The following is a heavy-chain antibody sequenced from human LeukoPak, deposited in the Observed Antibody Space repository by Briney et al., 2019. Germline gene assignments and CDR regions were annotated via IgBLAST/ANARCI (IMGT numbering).Heavy chain of an antibody. Sequence: VGSLRLSCAASGFTLRSYTMNWVRQAPGKGLEWVSSISSSSSYIYYADSVKGRFTISRDNAKNSLYLQMNSLRAEDTAVYYCAREAGGSSGWFPKGMDVWGQGTTVTVSS. CDR2: ISSSSSYI. D-gene: IGHD6-19*01. J-gene: IGHJ6*02. V-gene: IGHV3-21*01. CDR1: GFTLRSYT. CDR3: AREAGGSSGWFPKGMDV.